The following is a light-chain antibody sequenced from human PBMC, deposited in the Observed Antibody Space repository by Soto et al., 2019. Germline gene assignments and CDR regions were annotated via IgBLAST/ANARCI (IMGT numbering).Light chain of an antibody. V-gene: IGLV2-14*01. CDR2: EVS. J-gene: IGLJ3*02. Sequence: QSALTQPASVSGSPGQSITISCTGTTSDVGGYNFVSWDQKHTGKAPKLMIYEVSNRSSGVSNLFSGSKSGNTASLTISGLLGEDEADYYCCSYTSTSTVGVFGGGTKLTVL. CDR3: CSYTSTSTVGV. CDR1: TSDVGGYNF.